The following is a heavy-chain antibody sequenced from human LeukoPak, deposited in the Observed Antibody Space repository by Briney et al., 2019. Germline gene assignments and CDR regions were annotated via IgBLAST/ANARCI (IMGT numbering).Heavy chain of an antibody. CDR1: GFTFSSDS. Sequence: GGSLRLSCAASGFTFSSDSLNWVRQAPGEGLEWVSSISSSTTYINYADSVKGRFTISRDNAKNSLYLQMNSLTAEDTAVYYCARDRCSGGSCYSDYYYYYGMDVWGQGTTVTVSS. CDR2: ISSSTTYI. V-gene: IGHV3-21*06. D-gene: IGHD2-15*01. J-gene: IGHJ6*02. CDR3: ARDRCSGGSCYSDYYYYYGMDV.